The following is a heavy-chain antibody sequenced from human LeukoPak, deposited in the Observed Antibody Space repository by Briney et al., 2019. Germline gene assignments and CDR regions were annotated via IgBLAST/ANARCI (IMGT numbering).Heavy chain of an antibody. CDR3: ARTTEAHSWRTRYYDYYMDV. CDR1: GGSISSYY. CDR2: IYYSGST. J-gene: IGHJ6*03. V-gene: IGHV4-59*01. D-gene: IGHD6-13*01. Sequence: PSESLSLTCTVSGGSISSYYWSWIRQPPGKGLEWIGYIYYSGSTNYNPSLKSRVTISVDTSKNQFSLKLSSVTAADTAVYYCARTTEAHSWRTRYYDYYMDVWGKGTTVTVSS.